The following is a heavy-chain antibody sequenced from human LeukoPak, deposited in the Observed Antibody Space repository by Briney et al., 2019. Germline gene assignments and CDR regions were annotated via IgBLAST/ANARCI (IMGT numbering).Heavy chain of an antibody. CDR1: GYTFTSYY. J-gene: IGHJ4*02. CDR3: ARDRRYDYVWGSYRSTLPDY. CDR2: INPSGGST. D-gene: IGHD3-16*02. Sequence: ASVKVSCKASGYTFTSYYMHWVRQAPGQGLEWMGIINPSGGSTSYAQKFQGRVTMTRDTSTSTVYMELSSLRSEDTAVYYCARDRRYDYVWGSYRSTLPDYWGQGTLVTVSS. V-gene: IGHV1-46*01.